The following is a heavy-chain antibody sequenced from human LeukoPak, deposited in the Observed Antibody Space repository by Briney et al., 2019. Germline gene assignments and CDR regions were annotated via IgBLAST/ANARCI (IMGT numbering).Heavy chain of an antibody. J-gene: IGHJ4*02. V-gene: IGHV3-21*01. D-gene: IGHD1-26*01. CDR3: ARVRSGSLDY. CDR2: IRSSSSDI. CDR1: GFTFSSYS. Sequence: GSLRLSCAASGFTFSSYSMNWVRQAPGKGLEWVSFIRSSSSDIYYADSVKGRFTISRDNAKNSLYLQMDSLKAEDTAVYYCARVRSGSLDYWGQGTLVTVSS.